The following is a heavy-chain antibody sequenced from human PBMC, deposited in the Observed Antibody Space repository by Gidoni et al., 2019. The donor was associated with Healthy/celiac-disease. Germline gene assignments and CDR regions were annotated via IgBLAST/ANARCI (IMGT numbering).Heavy chain of an antibody. Sequence: QVQLVQSGAEVKKPGASVTVSCKASGYTCTRYYMHWVRQAPGQGLEWMGIINPSGGSTSYAQKFQGRVTMTRDTSTSTVYMELSSLRSEDTAVYYCARDPAPGIAAAAPFDYWGQGTLVTVSS. CDR1: GYTCTRYY. CDR3: ARDPAPGIAAAAPFDY. J-gene: IGHJ4*02. D-gene: IGHD6-13*01. CDR2: INPSGGST. V-gene: IGHV1-46*01.